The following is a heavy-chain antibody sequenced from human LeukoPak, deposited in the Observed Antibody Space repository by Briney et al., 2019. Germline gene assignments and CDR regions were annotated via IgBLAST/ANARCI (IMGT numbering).Heavy chain of an antibody. J-gene: IGHJ6*02. V-gene: IGHV1-18*01. Sequence: ASVKVSCKASGYTFSLYGLGWVRQAPGQGLEWMGWISDYNGNTDYAQKFQGRIRLTTDTGTTTAYMELRSLRPDDTAVYFCAREGYYHGSGTYSPPKYYGMDVWGQGTLVTVSS. CDR1: GYTFSLYG. CDR3: AREGYYHGSGTYSPPKYYGMDV. CDR2: ISDYNGNT. D-gene: IGHD3-10*01.